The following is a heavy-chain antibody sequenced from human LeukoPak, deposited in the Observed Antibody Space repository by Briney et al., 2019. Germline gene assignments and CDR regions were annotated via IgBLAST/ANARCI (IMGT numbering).Heavy chain of an antibody. D-gene: IGHD3-16*01. V-gene: IGHV1-18*01. J-gene: IGHJ4*02. CDR1: GFGLTDYG. Sequence: ASVTVSCKASGFGLTDYGISWVRQAPGQGLEWVGWTSGDNTKANNAQKFQDRVFFTTDTSTSTAYMDLKSQSSDDSAVYYCARAFDQVWGRARRLDYWGQGTLVTVSS. CDR3: ARAFDQVWGRARRLDY. CDR2: TSGDNTKA.